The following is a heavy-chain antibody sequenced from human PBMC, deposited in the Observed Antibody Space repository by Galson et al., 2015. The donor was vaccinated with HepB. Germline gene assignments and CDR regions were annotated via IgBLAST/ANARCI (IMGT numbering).Heavy chain of an antibody. CDR1: GDSVSSNSAA. J-gene: IGHJ6*02. CDR3: ARGGPRRYCSGVSCPRFFSMDV. D-gene: IGHD2-15*01. V-gene: IGHV6-1*01. Sequence: CAISGDSVSSNSAAWNWIRQSPSRGLEWLGRKYYRSKWYNDYAVSVKSRITINPDTSKNQFSLQLNSVTPEDTAVYYCARGGPRRYCSGVSCPRFFSMDVWCQGTTVAVSS. CDR2: KYYRSKWYN.